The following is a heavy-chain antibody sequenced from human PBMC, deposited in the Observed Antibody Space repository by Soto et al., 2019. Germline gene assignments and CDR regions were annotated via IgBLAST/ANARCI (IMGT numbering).Heavy chain of an antibody. Sequence: GGSLRLSCAASGFTFSSYAKSWVRQAPGKGLEWVSAISGSGGSTYYADSVKGRFTISRDNSKNTLYLQMNSLRAEDTAVYYWAKGDYYDSSGYYAPGDAFDYWGQGTLVTVPS. CDR3: AKGDYYDSSGYYAPGDAFDY. J-gene: IGHJ4*02. CDR2: ISGSGGST. D-gene: IGHD3-22*01. V-gene: IGHV3-23*01. CDR1: GFTFSSYA.